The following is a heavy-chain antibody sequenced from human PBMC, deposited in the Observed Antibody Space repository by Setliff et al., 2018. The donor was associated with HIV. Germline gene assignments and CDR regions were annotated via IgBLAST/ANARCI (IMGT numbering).Heavy chain of an antibody. CDR2: IYTSGST. CDR1: GDSISTDY. CDR3: ARRWGIRGYSS. V-gene: IGHV4-4*09. J-gene: IGHJ5*02. Sequence: ETLSLTCTVSGDSISTDYWGWIRQPPGKGLEWTGYIYTSGSTNYNPSLKSRVTISVDTSKNQFSLKLYSVTAADTSVYYCARRWGIRGYSSWGQGTLVTVSS. D-gene: IGHD5-18*01.